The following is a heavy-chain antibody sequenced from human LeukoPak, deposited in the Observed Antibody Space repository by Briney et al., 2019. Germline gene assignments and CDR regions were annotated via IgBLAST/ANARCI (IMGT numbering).Heavy chain of an antibody. CDR2: ISGSGGST. CDR1: GFTFSSYA. D-gene: IGHD6-13*01. V-gene: IGHV3-23*01. J-gene: IGHJ5*02. CDR3: AKAGAAAVTPRYNWFDP. Sequence: PGGSLRLSCAASGFTFSSYAMSWVRQAPGKGLEWVSTISGSGGSTYYADSVKGRFTISRDNSKNTLYLQMNSLRAEDTAVYYCAKAGAAAVTPRYNWFDPWGLGTLVTVSS.